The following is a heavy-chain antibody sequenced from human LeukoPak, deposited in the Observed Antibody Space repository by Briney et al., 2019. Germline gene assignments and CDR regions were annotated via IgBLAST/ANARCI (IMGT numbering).Heavy chain of an antibody. J-gene: IGHJ4*02. D-gene: IGHD3-10*01. Sequence: PGGSLRLSCAASGFTFSSYAMSWVRQAPGKGLEWVSGISWNSGSIGYADSVKGRFTISRDNSKNTLYLQMNSLRAEDTAVYYCAKGGPGRFGELSPFDYWGQGTLVTVSS. CDR1: GFTFSSYA. CDR2: ISWNSGSI. V-gene: IGHV3-23*01. CDR3: AKGGPGRFGELSPFDY.